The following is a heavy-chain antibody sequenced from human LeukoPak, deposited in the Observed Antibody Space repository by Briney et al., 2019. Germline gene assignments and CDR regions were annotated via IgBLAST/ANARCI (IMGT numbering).Heavy chain of an antibody. CDR1: GGSINSSNW. Sequence: SETLSLTCTVSGGSINSSNWWSWVRQPPGKGLEWIGEIYHSGSTNYNPSLRSRVTISVDKSQNQFSLKVTSVTAADTAVYYCARVGVGATEFDYWGQGTLVTVSS. CDR2: IYHSGST. J-gene: IGHJ4*02. CDR3: ARVGVGATEFDY. V-gene: IGHV4-4*02. D-gene: IGHD1-26*01.